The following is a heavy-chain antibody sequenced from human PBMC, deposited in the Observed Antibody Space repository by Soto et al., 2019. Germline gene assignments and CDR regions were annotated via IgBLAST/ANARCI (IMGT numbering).Heavy chain of an antibody. CDR2: IKSKTDGGTT. J-gene: IGHJ6*02. Sequence: GGSLRLSCAASGFTFSNAWMSWVRQAPGKGLEWVGRIKSKTDGGTTDYAAPVKGRFTISRDDSKNKLYLQMNSLKTEDTAVYYCTTVPGYDSSGYYSSTDYYYYYGMDVWGQGTTVTVSS. CDR1: GFTFSNAW. V-gene: IGHV3-15*01. CDR3: TTVPGYDSSGYYSSTDYYYYYGMDV. D-gene: IGHD3-22*01.